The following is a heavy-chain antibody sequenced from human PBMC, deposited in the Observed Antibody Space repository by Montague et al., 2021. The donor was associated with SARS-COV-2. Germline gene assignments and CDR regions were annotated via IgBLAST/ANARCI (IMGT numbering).Heavy chain of an antibody. CDR1: GFTFSRYG. J-gene: IGHJ6*02. V-gene: IGHV3-30*18. CDR3: AKDQGDCSSSRCFRGWTYYYGMDV. D-gene: IGHD2-2*01. Sequence: SLRLSCAASGFTFSRYGIHWVRQAPGKGLEWVAVISYDGSNKHYSDSXKGRFTISRDNSKNTLYLQMNSLRAEDTAVYYCAKDQGDCSSSRCFRGWTYYYGMDVWGQGTTVTVSS. CDR2: ISYDGSNK.